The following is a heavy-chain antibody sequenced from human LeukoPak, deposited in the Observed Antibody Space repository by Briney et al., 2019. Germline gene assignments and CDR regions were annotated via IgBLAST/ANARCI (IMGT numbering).Heavy chain of an antibody. V-gene: IGHV3-21*01. Sequence: PGGSLRLSCAASGFTFSSYSMNWVRQAPGKGLEWVSSISNSGSYIYYADSVKGRFTISRDNAKNSLYLQMNSLRAEDTAVYYCARFCPRLVSGLCSWSGRGLLYYYYYGMDVWGQGTTVTVSS. CDR2: ISNSGSYI. CDR3: ARFCPRLVSGLCSWSGRGLLYYYYYGMDV. J-gene: IGHJ6*02. CDR1: GFTFSSYS. D-gene: IGHD3-9*01.